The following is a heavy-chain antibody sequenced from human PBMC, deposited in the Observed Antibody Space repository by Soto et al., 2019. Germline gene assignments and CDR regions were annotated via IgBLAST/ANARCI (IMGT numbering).Heavy chain of an antibody. CDR2: IYSSGST. D-gene: IGHD5-18*01. J-gene: IGHJ4*02. V-gene: IGHV4-59*01. CDR1: GRSIRNYY. CDR3: ARDHTHSYGVYYFDY. Sequence: SETLSLTCTVPGRSIRNYYWNWIRQSPGKGLEWIGYIYSSGSTHYNPSLQNRVTISIDTSKNQVSLKVNSVTAADTAVYYCARDHTHSYGVYYFDYWAQGTPVTVS.